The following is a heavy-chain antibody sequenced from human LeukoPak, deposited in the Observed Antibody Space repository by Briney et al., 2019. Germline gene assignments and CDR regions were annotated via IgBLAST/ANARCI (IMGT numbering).Heavy chain of an antibody. J-gene: IGHJ4*02. CDR1: RSSIRDYY. V-gene: IGHV4-31*03. Sequence: PSQTLALTCIVSRSSIRDYYWGWLRQRPGGGLEWIGFISETGSTDYNPRLESRVTISVDTSKNQFSLRLTSVTAADTAVYFCARHRRKYTREYHFDSWGRGTLVTVSS. D-gene: IGHD6-6*01. CDR3: ARHRRKYTREYHFDS. CDR2: ISETGST.